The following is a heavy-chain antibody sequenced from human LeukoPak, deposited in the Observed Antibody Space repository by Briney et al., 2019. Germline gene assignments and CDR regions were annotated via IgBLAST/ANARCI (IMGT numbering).Heavy chain of an antibody. V-gene: IGHV3-66*02. CDR2: IYSGGGT. Sequence: GGSLRLSCAASGFTVRSNYMSWVRQAPGKGLEWVSVIYSGGGTYYADSVKGRFTISRDNSKNTLYLQMNSLRAEDTAVYYCARAYEYYDSSGYCRTGYYFDYWGQGTLVTVSS. D-gene: IGHD3-22*01. CDR1: GFTVRSNY. J-gene: IGHJ4*02. CDR3: ARAYEYYDSSGYCRTGYYFDY.